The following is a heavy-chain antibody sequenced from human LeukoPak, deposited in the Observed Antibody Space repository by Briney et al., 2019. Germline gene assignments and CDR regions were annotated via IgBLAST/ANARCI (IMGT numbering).Heavy chain of an antibody. CDR1: GFTFSNYW. CDR3: ARDINYYDSSGYYKDY. J-gene: IGHJ4*02. D-gene: IGHD3-22*01. CDR2: IKQDGSEK. V-gene: IGHV3-7*01. Sequence: GGSLRLSCAASGFTFSNYWMSWVRQAPGKGLEWVANIKQDGSEKYYVNSVKGRFTISRDNAKNSLYLQMNSLRAEDTAVYYCARDINYYDSSGYYKDYWGQGTLVTVSS.